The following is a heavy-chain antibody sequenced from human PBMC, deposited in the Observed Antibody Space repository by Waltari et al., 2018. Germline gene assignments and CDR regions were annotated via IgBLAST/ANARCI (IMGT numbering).Heavy chain of an antibody. Sequence: QVQLVQSGAEVKKPGASVKVSCKVSGYPLTELSMHWVRQAPGKGLEWMGGFDPEDGETIYAQKFQGRVTITRNTSISTAYMELSSLRSEDTAVYYCARAGDFWSGYYVDYWGQGTLVTVSS. D-gene: IGHD3-3*01. J-gene: IGHJ4*02. CDR2: FDPEDGET. CDR3: ARAGDFWSGYYVDY. CDR1: GYPLTELS. V-gene: IGHV1-24*01.